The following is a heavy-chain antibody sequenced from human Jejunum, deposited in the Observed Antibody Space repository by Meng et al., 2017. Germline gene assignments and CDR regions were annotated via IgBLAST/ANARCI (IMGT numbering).Heavy chain of an antibody. D-gene: IGHD1-26*01. CDR1: GFTFSSYT. J-gene: IGHJ3*01. V-gene: IGHV3-30*01. CDR3: ARDTRVGASNYALDY. Sequence: GESLKISCVASGFTFSSYTMHWVRQAPGKGLEWVAVITPGESNTYYADSVKGRFTVSRDNSKNILFLQMNSLRVEDKAVDYCARDTRVGASNYALDYWGHGTMVTVSS. CDR2: ITPGESNT.